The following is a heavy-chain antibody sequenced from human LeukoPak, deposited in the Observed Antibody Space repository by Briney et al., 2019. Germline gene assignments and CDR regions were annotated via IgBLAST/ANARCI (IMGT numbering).Heavy chain of an antibody. CDR3: ARSAGITVAGAAAY. Sequence: GASVKVSFKAAGYTFSGYNMHWVRQAPGQGLEWMGWINPNSGGTNYAQKLQGRITITRDTSTSTGNMELSGLRSDDTAVYYCARSAGITVAGAAAYWGQGTLVSVSS. CDR2: INPNSGGT. D-gene: IGHD6-19*01. J-gene: IGHJ4*02. V-gene: IGHV1-2*02. CDR1: GYTFSGYN.